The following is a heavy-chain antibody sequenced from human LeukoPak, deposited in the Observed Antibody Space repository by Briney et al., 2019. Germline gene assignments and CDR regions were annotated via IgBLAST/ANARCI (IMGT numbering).Heavy chain of an antibody. CDR3: ARHADYGDYYFDY. CDR2: IYYSGST. V-gene: IGHV4-59*08. D-gene: IGHD4-17*01. CDR1: GGSISSYY. Sequence: SETLSLTCTVSGGSISSYYWSWIRQPPGKGLEWIGYIYYSGSTNYNPSLKSRVTISVDTSKNQFSLKLSSVTAADTAVYYCARHADYGDYYFDYWGRGTLVTVSS. J-gene: IGHJ4*02.